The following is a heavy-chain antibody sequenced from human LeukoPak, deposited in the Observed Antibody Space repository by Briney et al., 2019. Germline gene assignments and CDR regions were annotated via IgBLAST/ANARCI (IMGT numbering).Heavy chain of an antibody. CDR2: IYYSGST. D-gene: IGHD6-6*01. J-gene: IGHJ4*02. CDR3: ASEDSSSSYFDY. Sequence: NPSQTLSLTCTLSAGSISSGDYYWSWIREPPGKGLEWIGYIYYSGSTYYNPSLKSRVTISVDTSKNQFSLKLSSVTAADTAVYYCASEDSSSSYFDYWGQGTLVTVSS. V-gene: IGHV4-30-4*08. CDR1: AGSISSGDYY.